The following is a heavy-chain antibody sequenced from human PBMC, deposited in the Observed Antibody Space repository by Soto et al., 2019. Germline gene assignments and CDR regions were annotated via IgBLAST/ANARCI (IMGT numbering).Heavy chain of an antibody. D-gene: IGHD3-22*01. CDR2: IYYSGST. CDR1: GGSISSYY. J-gene: IGHJ4*02. V-gene: IGHV4-59*01. CDR3: ARDHRDYYDSSGYYYDWYFDY. Sequence: SETLSLTCTVSGGSISSYYWSWIRQPPGKGLEGIGDIYYSGSTNYNPPLKSRVTISVDTSKNQFSLKLSSVTAADTAVYYCARDHRDYYDSSGYYYDWYFDYWGQGTLVTVSS.